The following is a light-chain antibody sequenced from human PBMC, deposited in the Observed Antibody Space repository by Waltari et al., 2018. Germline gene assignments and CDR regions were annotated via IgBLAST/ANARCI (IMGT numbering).Light chain of an antibody. Sequence: EIVLTQPPGTLSLSPGERATLSCRASQSVSSNYLAWYQQRPGQAPRLLIHGSSSRATGIPDRFSGSGSGTDVTLTISRLEPEDFAVYYCQQYGRSWNTFGQGTKLEIK. CDR1: QSVSSNY. V-gene: IGKV3-20*01. J-gene: IGKJ2*01. CDR3: QQYGRSWNT. CDR2: GSS.